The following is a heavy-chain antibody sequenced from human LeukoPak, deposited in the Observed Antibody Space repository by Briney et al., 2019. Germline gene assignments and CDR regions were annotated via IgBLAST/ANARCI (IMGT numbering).Heavy chain of an antibody. Sequence: ASVKVSCKASGYTFTSYGISWVRQATGQGLEWMGWMNPNSGNTGYAQKFQGRVTITRNTSINTAYMELSSLRSEDTAVYYCARVRRSDAFDIWGQGTMVTVSS. CDR3: ARVRRSDAFDI. V-gene: IGHV1-8*03. CDR1: GYTFTSYG. J-gene: IGHJ3*02. CDR2: MNPNSGNT.